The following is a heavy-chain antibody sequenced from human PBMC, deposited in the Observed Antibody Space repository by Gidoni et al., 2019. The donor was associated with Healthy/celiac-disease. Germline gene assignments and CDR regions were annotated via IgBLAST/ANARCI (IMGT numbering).Heavy chain of an antibody. CDR1: GYSFTSYW. V-gene: IGHV5-51*01. Sequence: EVQLVQSGAEVNTPGESLKISCKGSGYSFTSYWLGWVRQMPGKGLEWMGIIYPGDSDTRYSTSFQGQVTISADKSISTAYLQWSSLKASDTAMYYCATADGIAAAGTDRGSDAFDIWGQGTMVTVSS. CDR3: ATADGIAAAGTDRGSDAFDI. D-gene: IGHD6-13*01. J-gene: IGHJ3*02. CDR2: IYPGDSDT.